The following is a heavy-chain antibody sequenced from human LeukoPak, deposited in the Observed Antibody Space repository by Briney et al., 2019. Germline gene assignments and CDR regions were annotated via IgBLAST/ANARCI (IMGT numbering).Heavy chain of an antibody. V-gene: IGHV3-23*01. Sequence: GGSLRLSCAASGFTFSSYGMSWVRQAPGKGLEWVSAISGSGGSTYYADSVKGRFTISRDNSKNTLYLQMNSLRVEDTAVYYCARGLFLSGYLDAFDIWGQGTVVTASS. CDR1: GFTFSSYG. CDR3: ARGLFLSGYLDAFDI. CDR2: ISGSGGST. J-gene: IGHJ3*02. D-gene: IGHD3-22*01.